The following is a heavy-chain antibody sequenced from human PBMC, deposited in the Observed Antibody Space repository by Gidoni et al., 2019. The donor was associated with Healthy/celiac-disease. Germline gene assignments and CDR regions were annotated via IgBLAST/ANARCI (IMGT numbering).Heavy chain of an antibody. Sequence: QVQLVESGGGVVQPGRSLRLSCAASGFTFSRYGMHWVRQAPGKGLEWVAVISYDGTNKYYADSVKGRFTISRDNSKNTLYLQMNSLRAEDTAVYYCAKSQAYSSAYRYQDYYGMDVWGQGTTVTVSS. D-gene: IGHD3-22*01. CDR2: ISYDGTNK. V-gene: IGHV3-30*18. CDR1: GFTFSRYG. CDR3: AKSQAYSSAYRYQDYYGMDV. J-gene: IGHJ6*02.